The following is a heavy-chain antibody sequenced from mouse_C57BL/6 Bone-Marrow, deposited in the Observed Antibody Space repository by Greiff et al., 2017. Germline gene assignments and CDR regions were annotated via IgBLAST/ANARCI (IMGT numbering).Heavy chain of an antibody. Sequence: SGAELVKPGASVKMSCKASGYTFTSYWITWVKQRPGQGLEWIGDIYPGSGSTNYNEKFKSKATLTVDTSSSTAYMQLSSLTSEDSAVYYCAREYDGNPWFAYWGQGTLVTVSA. J-gene: IGHJ3*01. D-gene: IGHD2-1*01. CDR3: AREYDGNPWFAY. CDR1: GYTFTSYW. CDR2: IYPGSGST. V-gene: IGHV1-55*01.